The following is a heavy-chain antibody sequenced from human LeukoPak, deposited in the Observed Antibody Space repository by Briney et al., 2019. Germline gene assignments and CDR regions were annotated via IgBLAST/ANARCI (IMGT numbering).Heavy chain of an antibody. J-gene: IGHJ5*02. V-gene: IGHV1-18*01. D-gene: IGHD3-9*01. CDR3: ARARGLADILTGYTPANNWFDP. CDR2: ISAYNGNT. Sequence: ASVKVSCKASGYTFTSYGISWVRQAPGQGLEWMGWISAYNGNTNYAQKLQGRVTMTTDTSTSTAYMELSRLRSDDTAVYYCARARGLADILTGYTPANNWFDPWGQGTLVTVSS. CDR1: GYTFTSYG.